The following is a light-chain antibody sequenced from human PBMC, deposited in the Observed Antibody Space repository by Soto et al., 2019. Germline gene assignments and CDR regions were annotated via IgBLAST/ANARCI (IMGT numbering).Light chain of an antibody. Sequence: QSVLAQPPSASGSPGQSVTISCAGTSNDVGGYNFVSWYQQHPGKAPKLMIFEVSKRPSGVPDRFSGSKSGNTASLTVSGLQAEDEADYYCSSYASNNIFYVFGTGTKVTVL. V-gene: IGLV2-8*01. CDR1: SNDVGGYNF. J-gene: IGLJ1*01. CDR2: EVS. CDR3: SSYASNNIFYV.